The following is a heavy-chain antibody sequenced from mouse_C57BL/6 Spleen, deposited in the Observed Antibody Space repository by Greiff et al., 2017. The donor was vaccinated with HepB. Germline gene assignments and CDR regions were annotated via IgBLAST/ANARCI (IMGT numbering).Heavy chain of an antibody. V-gene: IGHV1-81*01. Sequence: VQLQQSGAELARPGASVKLSCKASGYTFTSYGISWVKQRTGQGLEWIGEIYPRSGNPYYNEKFKGKATLTADKSSSTAYMELRSLTSADSAVYFCASGYDPWFAYWGQGTLVTVSA. CDR3: ASGYDPWFAY. CDR2: IYPRSGNP. D-gene: IGHD2-3*01. J-gene: IGHJ3*01. CDR1: GYTFTSYG.